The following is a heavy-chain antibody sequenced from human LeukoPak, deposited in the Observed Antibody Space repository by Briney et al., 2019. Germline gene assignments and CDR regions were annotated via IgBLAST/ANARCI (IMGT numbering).Heavy chain of an antibody. V-gene: IGHV4-59*11. D-gene: IGHD3-10*01. CDR2: IYYSGST. Sequence: SETLSLTCSVSGASTSLHYWSWIRQPPGKGLEWIGYIYYSGSTNYKPSLKSRVTISVDTSKNQFSLKLSSVTAADTAVYYCARGGYYGSGNDFRFDPWGQGTLVTVSS. J-gene: IGHJ5*02. CDR3: ARGGYYGSGNDFRFDP. CDR1: GASTSLHY.